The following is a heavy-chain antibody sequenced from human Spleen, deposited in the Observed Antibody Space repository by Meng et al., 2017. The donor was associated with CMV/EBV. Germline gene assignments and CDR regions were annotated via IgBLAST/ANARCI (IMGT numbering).Heavy chain of an antibody. V-gene: IGHV3-48*04. CDR2: ISSSSDTM. CDR1: GFTFSDYW. J-gene: IGHJ4*02. D-gene: IGHD3-16*01. Sequence: GESLKISCAASGFTFSDYWMSWVRQAPGKGLEWVSYISSSSDTMYYSDSLKGRFTISRDNAKNSLCLQVTRLRVEDTAVYYCARAEFGGVPHYWGQGTLVTVSS. CDR3: ARAEFGGVPHY.